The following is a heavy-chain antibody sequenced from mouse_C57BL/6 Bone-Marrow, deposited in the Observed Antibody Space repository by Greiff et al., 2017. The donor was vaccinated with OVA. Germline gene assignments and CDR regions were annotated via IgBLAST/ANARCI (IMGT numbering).Heavy chain of an antibody. CDR1: GYTFTSYG. J-gene: IGHJ2*01. CDR3: ARSGAYYGSSYRGFDY. V-gene: IGHV1-81*01. D-gene: IGHD1-1*01. Sequence: VQLQQSGAELARPGASVKLSCKASGYTFTSYGISWVKQRTGQGLEWIGEIYPRSGNTYYNEKFKGKATLTADKSSSTAYMELRSLTSEDSAVYFCARSGAYYGSSYRGFDYWGQGTTLTVSS. CDR2: IYPRSGNT.